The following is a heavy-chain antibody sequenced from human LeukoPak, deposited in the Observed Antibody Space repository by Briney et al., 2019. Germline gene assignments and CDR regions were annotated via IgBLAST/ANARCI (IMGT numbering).Heavy chain of an antibody. Sequence: GGSLRLSCAASGFSFSNYAMSWVRRAPGKGLEWVSAISGGGSRTYYADSVKGRFTLSRDNSKNTLYLQMSSLRADDTAVYYCARGASEESLFDFWGQGTLVTVSS. J-gene: IGHJ4*02. CDR2: ISGGGSRT. V-gene: IGHV3-23*01. CDR3: ARGASEESLFDF. CDR1: GFSFSNYA. D-gene: IGHD2/OR15-2a*01.